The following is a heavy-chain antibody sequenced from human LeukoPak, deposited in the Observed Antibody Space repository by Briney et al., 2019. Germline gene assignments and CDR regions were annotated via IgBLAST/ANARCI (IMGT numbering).Heavy chain of an antibody. Sequence: SVKVSCKASGGTFSSYAISWVRQAPGQGLEWMGGIVPIFGTANYAQKFQGRVTITADESTSTAYMELSSLRSEDTAVYYCARDLTYYDILTGPPAFDYYYYYGMDVWSQGTTVTVSS. CDR3: ARDLTYYDILTGPPAFDYYYYYGMDV. CDR2: IVPIFGTA. V-gene: IGHV1-69*13. CDR1: GGTFSSYA. D-gene: IGHD3-9*01. J-gene: IGHJ6*02.